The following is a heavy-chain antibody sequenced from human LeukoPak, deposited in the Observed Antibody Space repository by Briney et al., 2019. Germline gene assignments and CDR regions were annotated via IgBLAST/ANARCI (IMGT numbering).Heavy chain of an antibody. D-gene: IGHD3-10*01. Sequence: GASVKVSCKASGYTFITYGITWVRQAPGQGLEWMGWISAYNGNTDYPQKLQGRVTMTTDTSTSTAYMELRSLRSDDTAVYYCARDVSKGFGERVIDAFDIWGQGTMVTVSS. CDR1: GYTFITYG. CDR3: ARDVSKGFGERVIDAFDI. V-gene: IGHV1-18*01. CDR2: ISAYNGNT. J-gene: IGHJ3*02.